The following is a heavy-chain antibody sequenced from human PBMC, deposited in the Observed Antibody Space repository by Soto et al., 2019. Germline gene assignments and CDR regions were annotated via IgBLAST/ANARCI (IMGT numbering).Heavy chain of an antibody. CDR2: INAGNGNT. D-gene: IGHD6-19*01. V-gene: IGHV1-3*01. CDR3: ASEVIAGAGTHYYYGMDV. J-gene: IGHJ6*02. Sequence: GASVKVSCKASGYTFTSYAMHWVRQAPGQRVEWMGWINAGNGNTKYSQKFQGRVTITRDTSASTAYRELSSLRSEDTAVYYCASEVIAGAGTHYYYGMDVWGQGTTVTVSS. CDR1: GYTFTSYA.